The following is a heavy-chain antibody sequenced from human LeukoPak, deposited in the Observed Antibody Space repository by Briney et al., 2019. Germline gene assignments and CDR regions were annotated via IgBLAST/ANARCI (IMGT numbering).Heavy chain of an antibody. CDR3: AKGPYYDSSGYYDY. CDR2: IWYDGSNK. D-gene: IGHD3-22*01. CDR1: GFTFSSYG. V-gene: IGHV3-33*06. J-gene: IGHJ4*02. Sequence: PGGSLRLSRAASGFTFSSYGMHWVRQAPGKGLEWVAVIWYDGSNKYYADSVKGRFTISRDNSKNTLYLQMNSLRAEDTAVYYCAKGPYYDSSGYYDYWGQGTLVTVSS.